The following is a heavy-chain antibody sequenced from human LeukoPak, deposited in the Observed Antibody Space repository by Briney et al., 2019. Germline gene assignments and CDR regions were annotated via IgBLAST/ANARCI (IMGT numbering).Heavy chain of an antibody. CDR1: GFDFNDFA. CDR3: AKDHVGIAMIVVVLDS. D-gene: IGHD3-22*01. J-gene: IGHJ4*02. Sequence: GGSLRLSCAASGFDFNDFAMTWVRQAPGKGLEWVSSMSGSGDTTQYAPSVKGRFTISRDNAKKTLYLEMNNLRVEDTAIYYCAKDHVGIAMIVVVLDSWGQGTLVTVSS. CDR2: MSGSGDTT. V-gene: IGHV3-23*01.